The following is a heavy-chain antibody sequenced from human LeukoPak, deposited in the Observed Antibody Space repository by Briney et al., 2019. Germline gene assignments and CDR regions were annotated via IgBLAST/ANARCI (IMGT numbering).Heavy chain of an antibody. V-gene: IGHV4-34*01. CDR3: ARDNRNLVVAARFYYYYYMDV. CDR1: GGSFSGYY. Sequence: SETLSLTCAVYGGSFSGYYWSWIRQPPGKGLEWIGEINHSGSTNYNPSLKSRVTISVDTSKNQFSLKLSSVTAADTAVYYCARDNRNLVVAARFYYYYYMDVWGKGTTVTVSS. J-gene: IGHJ6*03. D-gene: IGHD2-15*01. CDR2: INHSGST.